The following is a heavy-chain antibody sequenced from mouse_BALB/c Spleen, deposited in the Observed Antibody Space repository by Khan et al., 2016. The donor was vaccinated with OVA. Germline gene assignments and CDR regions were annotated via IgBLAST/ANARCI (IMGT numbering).Heavy chain of an antibody. Sequence: QVQLKESGPGLVAPSQSLSITCTISGFSLSSYGIHWVRQPPGKGLEWLVVIWSDGSTTYNSALKSRLSITKDNSKSQVFLKMNSLQTDDTAMCCWARQPYYHYYAMDYWGQGTSVTVSS. CDR3: ARQPYYHYYAMDY. D-gene: IGHD2-10*01. CDR1: GFSLSSYG. CDR2: IWSDGST. J-gene: IGHJ4*01. V-gene: IGHV2-6-1*01.